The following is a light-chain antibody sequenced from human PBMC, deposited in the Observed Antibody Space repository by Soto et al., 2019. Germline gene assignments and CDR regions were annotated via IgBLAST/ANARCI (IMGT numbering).Light chain of an antibody. Sequence: QSSLNLPRSVSGSPGQSFTISCTGSSSDVGAYNYVSWYQHNTGKAPKLLIYDVNKRPSGVPDRFSGSKFGNTASLTISGLQADDEATFYCCSYAGSYDYVFGTGTKVTVL. J-gene: IGLJ1*01. CDR1: SSDVGAYNY. V-gene: IGLV2-11*01. CDR3: CSYAGSYDYV. CDR2: DVN.